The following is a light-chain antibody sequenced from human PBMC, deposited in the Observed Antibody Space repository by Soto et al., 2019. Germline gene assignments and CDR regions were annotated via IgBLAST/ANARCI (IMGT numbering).Light chain of an antibody. J-gene: IGLJ3*02. CDR3: ENWDSNTHTV. CDR2: LEGSGSY. Sequence: QPVLTQSSSASASLGSWVKLTCTLSSGHSSYIIAWHQQQPGKAPRYLMKLEGSGSYNKGSGVPDRFSGSSSGADRYLTISNLQFEDEAYYYRENWDSNTHTVFGGGTKLTVL. V-gene: IGLV4-60*02. CDR1: SGHSSYI.